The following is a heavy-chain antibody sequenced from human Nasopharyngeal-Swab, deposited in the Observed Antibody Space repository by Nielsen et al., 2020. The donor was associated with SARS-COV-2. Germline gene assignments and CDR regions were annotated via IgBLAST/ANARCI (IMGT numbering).Heavy chain of an antibody. Sequence: TLSLTCTVSGDSISSGGYYWSWIRQPPGKALEWLALIYWDDDKRYSPSLKSRLTITKDTSENQVVFTMTNMDPVDTATYYCAHRQDAVADGLDIWGQGTMVTVSS. D-gene: IGHD6-19*01. J-gene: IGHJ3*02. CDR1: GDSISSGGYY. V-gene: IGHV2-5*08. CDR3: AHRQDAVADGLDI. CDR2: IYWDDDK.